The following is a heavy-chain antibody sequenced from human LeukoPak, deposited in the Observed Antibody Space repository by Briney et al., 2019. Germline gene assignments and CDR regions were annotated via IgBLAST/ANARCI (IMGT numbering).Heavy chain of an antibody. CDR3: ARDLDIVVVPAATPRDYYYMDV. CDR1: GGSISSGNYY. V-gene: IGHV4-61*02. J-gene: IGHJ6*03. CDR2: IYTSGST. Sequence: SETLSLTCTVSGGSISSGNYYWNWIRQPAGKGLEWIGRIYTSGSTNYNPSLKSRVTMSVDTSKNQFSLKLSSVTAADTAVYYCARDLDIVVVPAATPRDYYYMDVWGKGTTVTVSS. D-gene: IGHD2-2*01.